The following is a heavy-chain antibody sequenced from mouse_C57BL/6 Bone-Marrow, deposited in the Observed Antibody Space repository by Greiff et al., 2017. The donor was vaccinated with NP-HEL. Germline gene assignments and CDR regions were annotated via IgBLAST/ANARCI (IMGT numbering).Heavy chain of an antibody. CDR2: IDPSDSET. CDR3: ARIEENGPYSFDY. V-gene: IGHV1-52*01. J-gene: IGHJ2*01. Sequence: VQLQQPGAELVRPGSSVKLSCKASGYTFTSYWMNWVKQRPIQGLEWIGKIDPSDSETHYNQKFKDKATLTVDKSSSTAYMQLSSLTTEDSAVYYCARIEENGPYSFDYWGQGTTLTVSS. CDR1: GYTFTSYW.